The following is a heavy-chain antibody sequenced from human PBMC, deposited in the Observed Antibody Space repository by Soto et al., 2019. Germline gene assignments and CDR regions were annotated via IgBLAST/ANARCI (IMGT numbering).Heavy chain of an antibody. CDR3: ARAADLVPAASHTNWFDP. Sequence: SETLSLTCTVSGGSIGGSSYYWGWIRQPPGKGLEWIGYIYHSGSTYYNPSLKSRVTISVDRSKNQFSLKLSSVTAADTAVYYCARAADLVPAASHTNWFDPWGQGTLVTVSS. V-gene: IGHV4-30-2*01. D-gene: IGHD2-2*01. CDR1: GGSIGGSSYY. J-gene: IGHJ5*02. CDR2: IYHSGST.